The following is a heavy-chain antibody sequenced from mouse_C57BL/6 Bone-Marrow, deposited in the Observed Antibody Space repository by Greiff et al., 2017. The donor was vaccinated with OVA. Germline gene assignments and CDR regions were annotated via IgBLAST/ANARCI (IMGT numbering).Heavy chain of an antibody. CDR3: TTWFAY. J-gene: IGHJ3*01. Sequence: EVKVEESGGGLVQPGGSMTLSCAVSGFSFSDACFDWVRQSPAKGLEWVVEIRNKANNNATYSAECVKGRFTISINESKSRVYLQMNSLRAEDTSIYYCTTWFAYWGQGTLVTVSA. CDR1: GFSFSDAC. V-gene: IGHV6-6*01. CDR2: IRNKANNNAT.